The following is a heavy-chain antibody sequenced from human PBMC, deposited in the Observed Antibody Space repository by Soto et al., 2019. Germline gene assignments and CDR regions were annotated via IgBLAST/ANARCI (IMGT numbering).Heavy chain of an antibody. CDR1: GYTFTAYG. CDR3: ARDFPSGAPFFDY. D-gene: IGHD3-16*01. CDR2: VSADSGRT. Sequence: ASVKVSCKTSGYTFTAYGISWVRRAPGQGLEWIGWVSADSGRTNYARNIQGRVIMTRDRATATAYMELRSLRSDDTAVYYCARDFPSGAPFFDYWGQGSLVTVSS. V-gene: IGHV1-18*04. J-gene: IGHJ4*02.